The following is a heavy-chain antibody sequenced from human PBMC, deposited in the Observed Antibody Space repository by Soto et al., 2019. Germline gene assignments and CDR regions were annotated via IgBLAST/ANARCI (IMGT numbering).Heavy chain of an antibody. CDR1: GFTFSSYG. Sequence: QVQLVESGGGVVQPGRSLRLSCAASGFTFSSYGMHWVRQAPGKGLEWVAVISYDGSNKYYADSVKGRFTISRDNSKNTLYLQMNSLRAEDTAVYYCANSLWFGEFDYWGQGTLVTVSS. D-gene: IGHD3-10*01. J-gene: IGHJ4*02. CDR2: ISYDGSNK. CDR3: ANSLWFGEFDY. V-gene: IGHV3-30*18.